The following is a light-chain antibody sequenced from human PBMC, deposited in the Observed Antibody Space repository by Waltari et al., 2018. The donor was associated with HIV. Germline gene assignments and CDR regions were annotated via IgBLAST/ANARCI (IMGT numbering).Light chain of an antibody. Sequence: QSVLTQTPSASGTPGQRVTISCSGSSSNIGSNTVNWYQQLPGTAPKLLISSNNRRPSGVPDRFAVSKSGTSASLAISGLQSEDEADYYCAAWDGSLNGRVVFGGGTKLTVL. J-gene: IGLJ2*01. CDR1: SSNIGSNT. CDR3: AAWDGSLNGRVV. CDR2: SNN. V-gene: IGLV1-44*01.